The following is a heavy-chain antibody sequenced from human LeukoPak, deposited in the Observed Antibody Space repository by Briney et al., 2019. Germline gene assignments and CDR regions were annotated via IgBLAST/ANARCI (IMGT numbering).Heavy chain of an antibody. Sequence: GGSLRLSCATSGFTFNSFGMHWARQAPGKGLEWVAFISYDGSNKDYADSVKGRFTISRDNSKNTLFLQMNSLRAEDTAVYYCARDISLAVAPYFDYWGQGTLVTVSS. CDR3: ARDISLAVAPYFDY. D-gene: IGHD6-19*01. CDR1: GFTFNSFG. J-gene: IGHJ4*02. CDR2: ISYDGSNK. V-gene: IGHV3-33*05.